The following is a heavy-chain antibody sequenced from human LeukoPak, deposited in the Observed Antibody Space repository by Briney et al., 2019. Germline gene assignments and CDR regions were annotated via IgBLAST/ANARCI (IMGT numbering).Heavy chain of an antibody. J-gene: IGHJ5*02. Sequence: GGSLRLSCAASGFTFSSYAMSWVRQAPGKGLEWVSAISGSGGSTYYADSVKGRFTISRHNSKNTLYLQMDSLRAEDTAVYYCARVIYDLWSVSNWFDPWGQGTLVTVSS. V-gene: IGHV3-23*01. CDR1: GFTFSSYA. CDR3: ARVIYDLWSVSNWFDP. CDR2: ISGSGGST. D-gene: IGHD3-3*01.